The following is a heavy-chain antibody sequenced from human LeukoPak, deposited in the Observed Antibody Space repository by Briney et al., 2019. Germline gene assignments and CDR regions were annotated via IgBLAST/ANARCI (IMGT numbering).Heavy chain of an antibody. CDR2: ISGMSAGSETT. Sequence: GGSLRLSCEASGFTFSTYAMNWVRQAPGKGLEWVSGISGMSAGSETTYYAEAVKGRFTISRDNSGNTLFLEMNSLTVEDTAIYYCARDSYFDFWGDVWGQGTTVIVSS. D-gene: IGHD3-3*01. CDR3: ARDSYFDFWGDV. J-gene: IGHJ6*02. CDR1: GFTFSTYA. V-gene: IGHV3-23*01.